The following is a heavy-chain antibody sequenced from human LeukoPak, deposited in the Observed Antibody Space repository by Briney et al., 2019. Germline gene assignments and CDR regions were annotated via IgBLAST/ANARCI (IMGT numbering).Heavy chain of an antibody. CDR2: IKQDGSEK. J-gene: IGHJ3*02. CDR1: GFTFSSYW. CDR3: ARVGVYYDILTGYRLDAFDI. Sequence: PGGSLRLSCAASGFTFSSYWMSWVRQAPGKGLEWVANIKQDGSEKYYVDSVKGRFTISRDNAKNSLYLQMNSLRAEDTAVYYCARVGVYYDILTGYRLDAFDIWGQGTMVTVSS. D-gene: IGHD3-9*01. V-gene: IGHV3-7*03.